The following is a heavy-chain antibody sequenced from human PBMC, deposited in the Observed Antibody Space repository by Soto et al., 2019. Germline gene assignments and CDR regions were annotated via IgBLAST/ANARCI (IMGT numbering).Heavy chain of an antibody. CDR3: ALRGLYSYDSSAPLGYGMDV. Sequence: QVQLVQSGAEVKKPGSSVKVSCKASGGTFSSYTISWVRQAPGQGLEWMGRIIPILGIANYAQKFQGRVTITADKSTSTAYLGLSSLRTEDTAVYYCALRGLYSYDSSAPLGYGMDVWGQVTTVTVSS. V-gene: IGHV1-69*02. CDR2: IIPILGIA. CDR1: GGTFSSYT. D-gene: IGHD3-22*01. J-gene: IGHJ6*02.